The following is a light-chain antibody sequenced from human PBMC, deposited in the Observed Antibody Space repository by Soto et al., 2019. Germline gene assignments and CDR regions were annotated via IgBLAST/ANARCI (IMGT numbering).Light chain of an antibody. V-gene: IGKV4-1*01. CDR2: WAS. J-gene: IGKJ1*01. CDR1: QSVLYSSNNKNY. CDR3: QQYYSTPTWT. Sequence: DIVMTQSPDSLAVSLGERATINCKSNQSVLYSSNNKNYLAWYQQKPGQPPKLLIYWASTRESGVPDRFSGSGSGTDFTLTISSLQAEDVAVYYCQQYYSTPTWTFGQGTKVDIK.